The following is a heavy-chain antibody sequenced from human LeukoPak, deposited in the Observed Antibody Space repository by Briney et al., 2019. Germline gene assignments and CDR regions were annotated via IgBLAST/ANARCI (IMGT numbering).Heavy chain of an antibody. Sequence: PGGSLRLSCAASGFTFSSYWMHWVRQAPGKGLEWVSIISSGGSTYYADSVRGRFTISRDNSKNTLYLQVNSLRAEDTAVYYCATSYYESSGCLDWHFDLWGRGTLVTVSS. CDR3: ATSYYESSGCLDWHFDL. J-gene: IGHJ2*01. CDR2: ISSGGST. CDR1: GFTFSSYW. V-gene: IGHV3-53*01. D-gene: IGHD3-22*01.